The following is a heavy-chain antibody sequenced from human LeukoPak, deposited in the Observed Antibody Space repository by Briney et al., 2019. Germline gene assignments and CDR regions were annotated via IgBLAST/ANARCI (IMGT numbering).Heavy chain of an antibody. CDR2: ISSSSSYT. CDR3: ARHYGALGY. V-gene: IGHV3-21*01. Sequence: GGSLRLSCAASGFTFSSYSMNWVRQAPGKGLEWVSSISSSSSYTYYADSVKGRFTISRDNAKNSLYLQMNSLRAEDTAVYYCARHYGALGYWGQGTLVTVSS. D-gene: IGHD4-17*01. J-gene: IGHJ4*02. CDR1: GFTFSSYS.